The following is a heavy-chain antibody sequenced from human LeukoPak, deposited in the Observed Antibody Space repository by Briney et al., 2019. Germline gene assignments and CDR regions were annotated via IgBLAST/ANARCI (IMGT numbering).Heavy chain of an antibody. D-gene: IGHD3-22*01. CDR2: IYYSGGT. V-gene: IGHV4-39*07. Sequence: SETLSLTCTVSGGSISSNNYYWGWIRQPPGKGLEWIGSIYYSGGTYYNPSLKSRVTISVDTSKNRFSLRLSSVTAADTAMYYCARELTYYYDSSGQRGPGRFDPWGQGSLVTVSS. J-gene: IGHJ5*02. CDR1: GGSISSNNYY. CDR3: ARELTYYYDSSGQRGPGRFDP.